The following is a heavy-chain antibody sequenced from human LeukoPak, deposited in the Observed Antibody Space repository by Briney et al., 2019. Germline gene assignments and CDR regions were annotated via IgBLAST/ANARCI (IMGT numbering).Heavy chain of an antibody. Sequence: GGSLRLSCAASGFTFSSYEMNWVRQAPGKGLEWVSAISGSGGSTYYADSVKGRFTISRDNSKNTLYLQMNSLRAEDTAVYYCAKRKVAAAGHFDYWGQGTLVTVSS. J-gene: IGHJ4*02. CDR3: AKRKVAAAGHFDY. CDR2: ISGSGGST. D-gene: IGHD6-13*01. V-gene: IGHV3-23*01. CDR1: GFTFSSYE.